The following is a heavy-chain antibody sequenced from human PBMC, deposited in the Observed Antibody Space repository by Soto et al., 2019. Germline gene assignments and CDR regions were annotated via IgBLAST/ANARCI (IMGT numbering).Heavy chain of an antibody. CDR2: ISYDGSNK. CDR3: AREGIAAAGTLGDY. J-gene: IGHJ4*02. Sequence: QVPLVESGGGVVQPGRSLRLSCAASGFTFSSYAMHWVRQAPGKGLEWVAVISYDGSNKYYADSVKGRFTISRDNSQITLYLQMNSLRAEDTAVYYCAREGIAAAGTLGDYWGQGTLVTVSS. V-gene: IGHV3-30-3*01. CDR1: GFTFSSYA. D-gene: IGHD6-13*01.